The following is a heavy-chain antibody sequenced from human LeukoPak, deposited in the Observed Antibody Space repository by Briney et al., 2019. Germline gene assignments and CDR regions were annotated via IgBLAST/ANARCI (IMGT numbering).Heavy chain of an antibody. V-gene: IGHV1-24*01. CDR3: LAEALGHSYGQW. CDR2: FDPEDGET. Sequence: ASVKVSCKVSGYTLTELSMHWVRQAPGKGLEWMGGFDPEDGETIYAQKFQGRVTMTEDTSTDTAYMELSSLRSEDTAVYYCLAEALGHSYGQWWGQGTLVTVSS. D-gene: IGHD5-18*01. CDR1: GYTLTELS. J-gene: IGHJ4*02.